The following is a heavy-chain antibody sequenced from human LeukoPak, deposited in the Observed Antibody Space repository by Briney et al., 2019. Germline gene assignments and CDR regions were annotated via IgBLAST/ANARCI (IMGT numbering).Heavy chain of an antibody. CDR2: IWYGGSNK. V-gene: IGHV3-33*08. D-gene: IGHD2-2*01. CDR1: GFTFSSYG. CDR3: ARGDTIVVVPAARD. Sequence: GGSLRLSCAASGFTFSSYGMHWVRQAPGKGLEWVAVIWYGGSNKYYADSVKGRFTISRDNSKNTLYLQMNSLRAEDTAVYYCARGDTIVVVPAARDWGQGTLVTVSS. J-gene: IGHJ1*01.